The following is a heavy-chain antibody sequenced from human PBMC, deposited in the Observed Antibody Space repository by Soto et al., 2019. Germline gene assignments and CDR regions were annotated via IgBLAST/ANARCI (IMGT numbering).Heavy chain of an antibody. J-gene: IGHJ5*02. V-gene: IGHV3-30-3*01. CDR1: GFTFSSYA. CDR3: ARGLTTMIVVVIPWFDP. Sequence: LRLSCAASGFTFSSYAMHWVRQAPGKGLEWVAVISYDGSNKYYADSVKGRFTISRDNSKNTLYLQMNSLRAEDTAVYYCARGLTTMIVVVIPWFDPWGQGTLVTVSS. CDR2: ISYDGSNK. D-gene: IGHD3-22*01.